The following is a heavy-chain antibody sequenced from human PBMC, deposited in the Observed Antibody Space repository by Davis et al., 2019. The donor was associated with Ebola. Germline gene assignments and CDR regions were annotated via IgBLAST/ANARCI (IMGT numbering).Heavy chain of an antibody. CDR2: ISSSSSYI. D-gene: IGHD4-23*01. V-gene: IGHV3-21*01. J-gene: IGHJ4*02. CDR3: AREHRGNSGFDY. Sequence: GGSLRLSCAASGFTFSSYSMNWVRQAPGKGLEWVSSISSSSSYIYYADSVKGGFTISRDNAKNSLYLQMNSLRAEDTAVYYCAREHRGNSGFDYWGPGSLVTVSS. CDR1: GFTFSSYS.